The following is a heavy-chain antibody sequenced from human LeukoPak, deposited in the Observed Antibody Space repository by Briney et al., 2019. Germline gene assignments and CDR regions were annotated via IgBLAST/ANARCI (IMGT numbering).Heavy chain of an antibody. D-gene: IGHD1-26*01. V-gene: IGHV3-53*01. CDR1: GFTVSTNH. Sequence: GGSLRLSCAVSGFTVSTNHMSWVRQAPGKGLEWVSVIYNDANTYYTDSVKGRFTTSRDNAKNSLYLQMNSLRAEDTAVYYCARTDSGSSGYFDFWGQGTLVTVSS. CDR2: IYNDANT. J-gene: IGHJ4*02. CDR3: ARTDSGSSGYFDF.